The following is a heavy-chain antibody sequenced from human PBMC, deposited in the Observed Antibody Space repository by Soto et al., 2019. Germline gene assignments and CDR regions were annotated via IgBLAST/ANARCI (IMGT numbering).Heavy chain of an antibody. D-gene: IGHD3-10*01. CDR3: ARHTFGSICFDY. J-gene: IGHJ4*02. CDR2: ISYSGST. Sequence: QVQLQESGPGLVKPSETLSRTCTVSGGSINSYYWSWIRQPPGKGLEWIGNISYSGSTNYNPSLKSRVTISVDTSKNQFSLKLSSVTAADTAVYYCARHTFGSICFDYWGQGTLVTVSS. CDR1: GGSINSYY. V-gene: IGHV4-59*08.